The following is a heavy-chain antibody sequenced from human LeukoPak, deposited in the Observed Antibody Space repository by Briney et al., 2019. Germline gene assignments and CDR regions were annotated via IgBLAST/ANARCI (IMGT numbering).Heavy chain of an antibody. CDR2: IYYSGST. CDR3: ARDAYGSGSPLDY. V-gene: IGHV4-31*03. Sequence: SQTLSRTCTVSGGSISSGGYYWSWIRQHPGKGLEWIGYIYYSGSTYYNPSLKSRVTISVDTSKNQFSLKLSSVTAADTAVYYCARDAYGSGSPLDYWGQGTLVSVSS. D-gene: IGHD3-10*01. J-gene: IGHJ4*02. CDR1: GGSISSGGYY.